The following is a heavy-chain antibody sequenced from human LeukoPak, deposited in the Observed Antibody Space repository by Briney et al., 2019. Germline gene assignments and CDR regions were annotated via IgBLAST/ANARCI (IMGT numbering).Heavy chain of an antibody. J-gene: IGHJ3*02. CDR2: INPNSGGT. V-gene: IGHV1-2*02. Sequence: ASVKVSCKASGYTFTGYYMHWVRQAPGQGLEWMGWINPNSGGTHYAQKFQGRVTMTRDTSISTAYMELTRLRSDGAAVYYCASQVTKSAFDIWGQGTLVTVSS. CDR3: ASQVTKSAFDI. D-gene: IGHD4-17*01. CDR1: GYTFTGYY.